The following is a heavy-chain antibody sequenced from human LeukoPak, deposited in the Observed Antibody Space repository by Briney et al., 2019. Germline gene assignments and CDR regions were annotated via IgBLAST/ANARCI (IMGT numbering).Heavy chain of an antibody. Sequence: GGSLRLSCAASGFTFSSYAMSWVRQAPGKGLEWVSAISGSGGGTYYADSVKGRFTISRDNAESSLYLQMDSLRGEDTAVYYCARGYDSYEFWGQGTLVAVSS. J-gene: IGHJ4*02. CDR3: ARGYDSYEF. CDR2: ISGSGGGT. CDR1: GFTFSSYA. V-gene: IGHV3-23*01. D-gene: IGHD5-18*01.